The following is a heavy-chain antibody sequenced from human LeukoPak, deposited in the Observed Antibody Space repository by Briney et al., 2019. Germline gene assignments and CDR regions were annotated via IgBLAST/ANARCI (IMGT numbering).Heavy chain of an antibody. V-gene: IGHV3-30*01. CDR3: ARVRIAWWELGLLY. CDR1: GFTFSSYA. CDR2: ISYDGSNK. Sequence: GGSLRLSCAASGFTFSSYAMHWVRQAPGKGLEWVAVISYDGSNKYYADSVKGRFTISRDNSKNTLYLQMNSLRAEDTAVYYCARVRIAWWELGLLYWGQGTLVTVSS. D-gene: IGHD1-26*01. J-gene: IGHJ4*02.